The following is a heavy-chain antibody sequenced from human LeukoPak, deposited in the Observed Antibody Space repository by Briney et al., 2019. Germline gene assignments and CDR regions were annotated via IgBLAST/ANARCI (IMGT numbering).Heavy chain of an antibody. J-gene: IGHJ4*02. CDR2: ITGSGGST. V-gene: IGHV3-23*01. CDR3: AKDSGNRGYYDYVWGSRPFDF. D-gene: IGHD3-16*01. CDR1: GFTFSSYS. Sequence: GGSLRLSCAASGFTFSSYSMNWVRQAPGKGLEWVSAITGSGGSTFYADSVKGRFTISRDNSKNTLYLQMHSLRGGDTAVYYCAKDSGNRGYYDYVWGSRPFDFWGQGTLVSVSS.